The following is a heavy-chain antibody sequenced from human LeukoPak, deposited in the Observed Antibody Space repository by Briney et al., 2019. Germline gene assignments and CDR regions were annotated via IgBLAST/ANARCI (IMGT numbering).Heavy chain of an antibody. V-gene: IGHV4-61*02. CDR1: GGSISSGSYY. CDR2: IYTSGST. Sequence: SETLSLTCTVSGGSISSGSYYWSWIRQPAGKGLEWIGRIYTSGSTNYNPTLKSRVTISVDTSKNQFSLKLSSVTAADTAVYYCAREHIVVVIAMVAFDIWGQGTMVTVSS. CDR3: AREHIVVVIAMVAFDI. D-gene: IGHD2-21*01. J-gene: IGHJ3*02.